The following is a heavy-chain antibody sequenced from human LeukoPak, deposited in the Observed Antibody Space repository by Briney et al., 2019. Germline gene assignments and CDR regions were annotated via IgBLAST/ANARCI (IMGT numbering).Heavy chain of an antibody. J-gene: IGHJ5*02. Sequence: PSETLSLTCTVSGGSVGSSTYYWGWIRQPPGKGLEWIASIAYSGSTYNPSLKSRVTISADTSKNQFSLKLSSVTAADTAVYYCARLGFCTSTSCPWGQGTLVTVSS. CDR2: IAYSGST. V-gene: IGHV4-39*01. CDR1: GGSVGSSTYY. D-gene: IGHD2-2*01. CDR3: ARLGFCTSTSCP.